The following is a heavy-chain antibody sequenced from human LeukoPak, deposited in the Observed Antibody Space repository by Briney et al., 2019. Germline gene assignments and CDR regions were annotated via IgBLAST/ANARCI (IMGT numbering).Heavy chain of an antibody. CDR1: GYTFTGYY. Sequence: ASVKVSCKASGYTFTGYYMHWVRQAPGQGLEWMGWINPNSGGTNYAQKFQGRVTMTTDTSTSTAYMELRSLRSDDTAVYYCARDITSYGYGGVDYWGQGTQVTVSS. CDR2: INPNSGGT. J-gene: IGHJ4*02. V-gene: IGHV1-2*02. CDR3: ARDITSYGYGGVDY. D-gene: IGHD5-18*01.